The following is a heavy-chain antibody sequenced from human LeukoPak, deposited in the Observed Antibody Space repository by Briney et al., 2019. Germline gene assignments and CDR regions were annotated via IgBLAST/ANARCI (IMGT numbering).Heavy chain of an antibody. D-gene: IGHD5-18*01. Sequence: SGTLSLTCAVSGGSISSSNWWSWVRQPPGKGLEWIGEIYHSGSTNYNPSLKSRVTISVDKSKNQFSLKLTSVTAADTAVYYCARDRRGYSYSYYFDYWGQGILVTVSS. CDR1: GGSISSSNW. CDR2: IYHSGST. CDR3: ARDRRGYSYSYYFDY. J-gene: IGHJ4*02. V-gene: IGHV4-4*02.